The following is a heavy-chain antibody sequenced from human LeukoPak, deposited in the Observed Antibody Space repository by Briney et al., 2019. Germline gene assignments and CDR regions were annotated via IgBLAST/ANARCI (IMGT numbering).Heavy chain of an antibody. D-gene: IGHD3-3*01. CDR3: ARDFWSGYPFF. CDR1: GGSIRSGSYY. Sequence: SETLSLTCTVSGGSIRSGSYYWSWIRQPAGKGLEWIGRIYTSGSTNYNPSLKSRVTISVDTSKNQFSLKLSSVTAADTAVYYCARDFWSGYPFFWGQGTLVTVSS. V-gene: IGHV4-61*02. CDR2: IYTSGST. J-gene: IGHJ4*02.